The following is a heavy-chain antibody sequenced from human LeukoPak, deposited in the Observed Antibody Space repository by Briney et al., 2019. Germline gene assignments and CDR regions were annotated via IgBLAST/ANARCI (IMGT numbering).Heavy chain of an antibody. CDR1: GYTFTSYY. Sequence: GASVKVSCKASGYTFTSYYMHWVRQAPGQGLEWMGIINPSGGSTSYAQKFQGRVTMTRDTSTSTVYMGLSSLRSEDTAVYYCARDGVAGTPDYWGQGTLVTVSS. CDR2: INPSGGST. J-gene: IGHJ4*02. D-gene: IGHD6-19*01. CDR3: ARDGVAGTPDY. V-gene: IGHV1-46*01.